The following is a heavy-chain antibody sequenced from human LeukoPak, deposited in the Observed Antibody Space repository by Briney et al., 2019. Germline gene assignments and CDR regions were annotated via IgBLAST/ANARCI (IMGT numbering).Heavy chain of an antibody. J-gene: IGHJ4*02. Sequence: SETLSLTCAVYGGSFSGYYWSWIRQPAGKGLEWIGRIYTSGSTNYNPSLKSRVTISVDTSKNQFSLKLSSVTAADTAVYYCARGAVAAAGRVFDYWGQGTLVTVSS. CDR3: ARGAVAAAGRVFDY. D-gene: IGHD6-13*01. V-gene: IGHV4-59*10. CDR1: GGSFSGYY. CDR2: IYTSGST.